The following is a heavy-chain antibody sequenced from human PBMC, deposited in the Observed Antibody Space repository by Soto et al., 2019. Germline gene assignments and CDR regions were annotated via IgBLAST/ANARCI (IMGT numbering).Heavy chain of an antibody. CDR3: ARDGGYAYGTDAFDI. V-gene: IGHV4-59*01. CDR2: IYNSGST. J-gene: IGHJ3*02. Sequence: QVQLQESGPGLVKPSETLSLTCTVSGGSISTSYCSWIRQPPGKGLEWIGVIYNSGSTNYNPSLKSRVPISVDTSKNQFSLKVSSVTAADTAIYYCARDGGYAYGTDAFDIWGQGTMVTVSS. D-gene: IGHD3-16*01. CDR1: GGSISTSY.